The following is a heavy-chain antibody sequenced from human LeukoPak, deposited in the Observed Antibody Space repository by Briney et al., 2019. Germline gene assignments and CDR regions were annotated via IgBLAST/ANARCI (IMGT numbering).Heavy chain of an antibody. CDR1: GFTFSSYG. V-gene: IGHV3-30*03. CDR2: ISYDGSNK. Sequence: GRSLRLSCAASGFTFSSYGMHWVRQAPGKGLEWVAVISYDGSNKYYADSVKGRFTISRDNSKNTLYLQMNSLRAEDTAVYYCARASNCSGGSCYSVFDYWGQGTLVTVSS. J-gene: IGHJ4*02. CDR3: ARASNCSGGSCYSVFDY. D-gene: IGHD2-15*01.